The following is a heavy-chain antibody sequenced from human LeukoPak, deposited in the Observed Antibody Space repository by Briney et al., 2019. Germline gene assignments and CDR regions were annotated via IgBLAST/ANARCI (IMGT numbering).Heavy chain of an antibody. V-gene: IGHV4-39*01. J-gene: IGHJ4*02. D-gene: IGHD6-19*01. Sequence: PSETLSLTCTVSGGSISSYYWSWIRQPPGKGLEWIGSIYYSGSTYYNPSLKSRVTISVDTSKNQFSLKLSSVTAADTAVYYCARGGSSSGWYNDYWGQGTLVTVSS. CDR1: GGSISSYY. CDR2: IYYSGST. CDR3: ARGGSSSGWYNDY.